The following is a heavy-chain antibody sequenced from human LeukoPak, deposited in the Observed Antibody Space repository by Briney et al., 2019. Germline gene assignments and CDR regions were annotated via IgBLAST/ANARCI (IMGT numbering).Heavy chain of an antibody. J-gene: IGHJ4*02. V-gene: IGHV4-39*07. CDR1: GGSISSSSHY. Sequence: SETLSLTCIVSGGSISSSSHYWSWIRQPPGKGLEWIGTIYYSGSTYYNPSLKSRVTFSVDTSSNQLSLKLTSVTAADTAVYYCARTSGYSSGFPFDYWGQGALVTVSS. CDR2: IYYSGST. D-gene: IGHD5-18*01. CDR3: ARTSGYSSGFPFDY.